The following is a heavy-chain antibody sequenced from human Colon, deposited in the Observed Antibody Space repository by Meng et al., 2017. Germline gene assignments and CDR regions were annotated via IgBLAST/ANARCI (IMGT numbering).Heavy chain of an antibody. D-gene: IGHD3-22*01. CDR1: GGSVSSGSSY. CDR3: ARGASDYDFDY. V-gene: IGHV4-61*01. J-gene: IGHJ4*02. Sequence: QVQLKDSGPERVWRSTTLSITCCVYGGSVSSGSSYWSWIRQPPGKGLEWIGYIYYSGSTNYNPSLKSRVTISVDTSKNQFSLKLSSVTAADTAVYYCARGASDYDFDYWGQGTLVTVSS. CDR2: IYYSGST.